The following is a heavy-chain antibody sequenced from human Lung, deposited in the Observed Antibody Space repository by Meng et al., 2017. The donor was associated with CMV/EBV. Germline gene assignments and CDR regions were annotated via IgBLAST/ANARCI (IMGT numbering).Heavy chain of an antibody. V-gene: IGHV3-7*04. D-gene: IGHD2-15*01. CDR2: INQDGSEK. CDR1: GFTFSNYW. J-gene: IGHJ5*02. CDR3: VRGSGREWFDP. Sequence: SCAASGFTFSNYWMSWVRQAPGKGLEWVASINQDGSEKHYMDSVKGRFTISRDNAKNALYLEMNSLRAEDTALYFCVRGSGREWFDPWGQGNLVNGAS.